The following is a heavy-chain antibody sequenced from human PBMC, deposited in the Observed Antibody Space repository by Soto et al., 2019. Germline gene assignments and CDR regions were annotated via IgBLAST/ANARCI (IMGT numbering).Heavy chain of an antibody. J-gene: IGHJ5*02. CDR1: GGSISSGGYS. Sequence: PSETLSLTCAVSGGSISSGGYSWSWIRQPPGKGLEWIGYIYHSGSTYYNPSLKSRVTISVDRSKNQFSLKLSSVTAADTAVYYCARVSENGYCSGGSCPNGFDPWGQGTLVTVSS. CDR3: ARVSENGYCSGGSCPNGFDP. CDR2: IYHSGST. V-gene: IGHV4-30-2*01. D-gene: IGHD2-15*01.